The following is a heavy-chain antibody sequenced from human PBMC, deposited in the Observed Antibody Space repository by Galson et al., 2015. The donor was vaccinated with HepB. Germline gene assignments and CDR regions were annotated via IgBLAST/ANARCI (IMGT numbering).Heavy chain of an antibody. Sequence: CKVSGYTLTELSMHWVRQAPGQGLEWMGGIIPIFGTANYAQKFQGRVTITADESTSTAYMELSSLRSEDTAVYYCARNQHYYDSSGYYLIWGQGTLVTVSS. CDR1: GYTLTELS. CDR3: ARNQHYYDSSGYYLI. CDR2: IIPIFGTA. V-gene: IGHV1-69*01. J-gene: IGHJ4*02. D-gene: IGHD3-22*01.